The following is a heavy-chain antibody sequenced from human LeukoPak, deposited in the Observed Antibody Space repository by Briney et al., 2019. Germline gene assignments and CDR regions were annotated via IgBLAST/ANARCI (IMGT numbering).Heavy chain of an antibody. Sequence: PSETLSLTCTVSGGSISSSSYYWGWIRQPPGKGLEWIGNMYYSGDTYYSPSLKSRVTISVDTSKNQFSLKLSSVTAADTAVYYCARLDYGGNSGFAFDIWGQGTVATVSS. CDR3: ARLDYGGNSGFAFDI. V-gene: IGHV4-39*01. CDR1: GGSISSSSYY. CDR2: MYYSGDT. J-gene: IGHJ3*02. D-gene: IGHD4-23*01.